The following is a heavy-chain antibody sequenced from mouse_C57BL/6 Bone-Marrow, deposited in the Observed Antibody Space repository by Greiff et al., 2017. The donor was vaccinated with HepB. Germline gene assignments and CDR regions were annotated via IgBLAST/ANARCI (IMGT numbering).Heavy chain of an antibody. V-gene: IGHV3-1*01. Sequence: EVKLLESGPGMVKPSQSLSLTCTVTGYSITSGYNWHWIRHFPGNKLEWMGYISYSGSTNYNPSLKSRISITHDTSKNHFFLKLNSVTTEDTATYYCARVYYSNGGFAYWGQGTLVTVSA. CDR1: GYSITSGYN. CDR3: ARVYYSNGGFAY. J-gene: IGHJ3*01. CDR2: ISYSGST. D-gene: IGHD2-5*01.